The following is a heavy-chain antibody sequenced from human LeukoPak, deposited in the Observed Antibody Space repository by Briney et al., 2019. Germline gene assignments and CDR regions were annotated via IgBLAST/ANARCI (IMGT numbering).Heavy chain of an antibody. CDR3: ARAGSGWYRHYYYGMDA. CDR2: IKQDGSEK. Sequence: GGSLRLSCAASGFTFSSYWMSWVRQAPGKGLEWVANIKQDGSEKYYVDSVKGRFTISRDNAKNSLYLQMNSLRAEDTAVYYCARAGSGWYRHYYYGMDAWGKGTTVTVSS. V-gene: IGHV3-7*03. J-gene: IGHJ6*04. CDR1: GFTFSSYW. D-gene: IGHD6-19*01.